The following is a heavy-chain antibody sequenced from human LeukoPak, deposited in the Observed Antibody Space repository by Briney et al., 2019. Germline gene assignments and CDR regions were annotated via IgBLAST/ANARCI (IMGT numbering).Heavy chain of an antibody. CDR1: GGSISSGSYY. CDR3: ARAVWRTIFGVVHSWFDP. Sequence: SQTLSLTRTVSGGSISSGSYYWSWIRQPAGKGLEWIGRIYTSGSTNYNPSLKSRVTISVDTSKNQFSLKLSSVTAADTAVYYCARAVWRTIFGVVHSWFDPWGQGTLATVSS. CDR2: IYTSGST. J-gene: IGHJ5*02. V-gene: IGHV4-61*02. D-gene: IGHD3-3*01.